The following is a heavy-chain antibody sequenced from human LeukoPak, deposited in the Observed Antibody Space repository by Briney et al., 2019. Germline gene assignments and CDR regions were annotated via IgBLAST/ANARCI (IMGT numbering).Heavy chain of an antibody. CDR3: ARVASDSRGWYHFDL. J-gene: IGHJ4*02. CDR2: INTGATT. V-gene: IGHV3-53*01. Sequence: GGPLNLSCAASGLSVSGTTMSGVRRAPGKGLEFVSLINTGATTYYADSVKGRFTISRDNAKNTFYLQMNRLRAEDTAVYYCARVASDSRGWYHFDLWGPGTLVTVSS. D-gene: IGHD6-19*01. CDR1: GLSVSGTT.